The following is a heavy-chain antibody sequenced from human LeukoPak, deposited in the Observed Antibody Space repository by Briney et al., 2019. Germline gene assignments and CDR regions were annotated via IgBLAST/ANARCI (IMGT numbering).Heavy chain of an antibody. Sequence: SETLSLTCAVYGGSFTPYYWGCLWQPPGKGLEWIGEINDSGSTNYNPSLKSRLTISVDTPTHQSSLKVNSVTAADTAVYYCARGSSNWYSRFDPWGQGTLVTVSS. CDR1: GGSFTPYY. J-gene: IGHJ5*02. CDR2: INDSGST. CDR3: ARGSSNWYSRFDP. V-gene: IGHV4-34*01. D-gene: IGHD6-13*01.